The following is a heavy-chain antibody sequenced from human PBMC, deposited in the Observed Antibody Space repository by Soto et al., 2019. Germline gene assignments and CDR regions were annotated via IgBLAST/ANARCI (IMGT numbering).Heavy chain of an antibody. CDR1: GFTFIGYG. Sequence: LRLSCAASGFTFIGYGMHWVRQAPGKGLEWVAVIWYDGSNKYYADSVKGRFTISRDNSKNTLYLQMNSLRAEDTAVYYCARGFKTTVTPRGYYYGMDVWGQGTTVTVSS. V-gene: IGHV3-33*01. CDR2: IWYDGSNK. D-gene: IGHD4-4*01. J-gene: IGHJ6*02. CDR3: ARGFKTTVTPRGYYYGMDV.